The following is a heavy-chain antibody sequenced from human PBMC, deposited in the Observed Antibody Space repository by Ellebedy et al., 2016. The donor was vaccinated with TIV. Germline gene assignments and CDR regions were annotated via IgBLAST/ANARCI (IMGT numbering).Heavy chain of an antibody. CDR3: ARDPRYCGGGSCYAFDY. D-gene: IGHD2-15*01. CDR1: GDSVSSNSAA. CDR2: TYYRSKWYN. Sequence: SQTLSLTXXISGDSVSSNSAAWNWIRQSPSRGLEWLGRTYYRSKWYNDYAVSVKSRITISPDTSQNQFSLQLNSVTPEDTAVYYCARDPRYCGGGSCYAFDYWGQGTLVTVSS. J-gene: IGHJ4*02. V-gene: IGHV6-1*01.